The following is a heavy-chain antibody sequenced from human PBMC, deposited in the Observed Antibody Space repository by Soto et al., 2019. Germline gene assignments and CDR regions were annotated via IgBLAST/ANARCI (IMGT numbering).Heavy chain of an antibody. J-gene: IGHJ4*02. D-gene: IGHD3-9*01. CDR3: ARLEGLATISYYFDF. V-gene: IGHV1-69*02. Sequence: EASVKVSCKASGGTFSSYTISWVRQAPGQGLEWMGRIIPILGIANYAQKFQGRVTITADKSTSTAYMELSSLRSEDTAVYYCARLEGLATISYYFDFWGQGAQVTVSS. CDR1: GGTFSSYT. CDR2: IIPILGIA.